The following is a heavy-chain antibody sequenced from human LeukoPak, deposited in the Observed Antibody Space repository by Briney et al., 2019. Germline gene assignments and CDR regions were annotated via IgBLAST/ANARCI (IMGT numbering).Heavy chain of an antibody. D-gene: IGHD1-7*01. J-gene: IGHJ4*02. CDR3: ARGEGNWNYYFDY. Sequence: SETLSLTCTVSDDSASSGAYYWSWIRQPPGKGLEWIGFIYNSGSTNYNPSLKSRVTISVDTSKNQFSLKLSSVTAADTAVYYCARGEGNWNYYFDYWGQGTLVTVSS. V-gene: IGHV4-61*08. CDR2: IYNSGST. CDR1: DDSASSGAYY.